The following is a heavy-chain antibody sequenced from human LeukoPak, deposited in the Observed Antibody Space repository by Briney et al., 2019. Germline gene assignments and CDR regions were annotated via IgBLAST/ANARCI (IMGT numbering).Heavy chain of an antibody. J-gene: IGHJ4*02. CDR1: GFTFDDYA. V-gene: IGHV3-9*01. CDR3: ATDQYYDFWSGTYYFDY. Sequence: GRSLRLSCAASGFTFDDYAMHWVRQAPGKGLEWGSGISWNSGSIGYADSVKGRFTISRDNAKNSLYLQMNSLRAEDTALYYCATDQYYDFWSGTYYFDYWGQGTLVTVSS. CDR2: ISWNSGSI. D-gene: IGHD3-3*01.